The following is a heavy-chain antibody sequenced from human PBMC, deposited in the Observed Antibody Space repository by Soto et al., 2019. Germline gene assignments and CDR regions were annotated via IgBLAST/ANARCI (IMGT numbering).Heavy chain of an antibody. Sequence: QITLKESGPTLVKPTQTLTLTCTFSAFSLTTSGVGVGWIRQPPGKALEWLALIYWDDDKRYSPSLKSRLTIXRDXSXTQVVLTMTNMDPVDTATYYCAHRNYGSSWYDWFDPWGQGTLVTVSS. J-gene: IGHJ5*02. CDR3: AHRNYGSSWYDWFDP. D-gene: IGHD6-13*01. V-gene: IGHV2-5*02. CDR1: AFSLTTSGVG. CDR2: IYWDDDK.